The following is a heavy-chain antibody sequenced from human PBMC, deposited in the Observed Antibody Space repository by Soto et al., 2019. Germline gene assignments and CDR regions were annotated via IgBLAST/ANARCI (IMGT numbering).Heavy chain of an antibody. J-gene: IGHJ4*02. CDR1: GYTFTRSG. CDR3: ATRSPAFDY. CDR2: ISSYNGDT. Sequence: GASVKVSCKASGYTFTRSGISWVRQAPGQGPEWMGWISSYNGDTNYAQTFQGRVTMTTDTSTSTAYMELRSLRSDDTAVYYCATRSPAFDYWGQGTLVTVSS. V-gene: IGHV1-18*01.